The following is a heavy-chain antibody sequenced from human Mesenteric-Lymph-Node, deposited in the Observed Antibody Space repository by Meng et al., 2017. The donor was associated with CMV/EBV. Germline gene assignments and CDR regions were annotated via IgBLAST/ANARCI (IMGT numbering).Heavy chain of an antibody. V-gene: IGHV3-21*01. Sequence: GESLKISCAASGFTFSSYSMNWVRQAPGKGLEWVSSISSSSSYIYYADSVKGRFTISRDNAKNSLYLQMNSLRAEDTAVYYCARGANYGFDIWGQGTMVTVSS. CDR1: GFTFSSYS. CDR3: ARGANYGFDI. D-gene: IGHD1-7*01. J-gene: IGHJ3*02. CDR2: ISSSSSYI.